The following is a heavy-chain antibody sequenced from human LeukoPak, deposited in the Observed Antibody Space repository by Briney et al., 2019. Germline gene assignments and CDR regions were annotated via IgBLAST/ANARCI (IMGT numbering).Heavy chain of an antibody. CDR2: IYSGGST. V-gene: IGHV3-53*01. CDR3: ARSCGGDCPYGY. Sequence: PGGSLRLSCAASGFTVSSNYMSWVRQTPGKGLEWVSVIYSGGSTYYADSVKGRFTISRDNSKNTLYLQMNSLRAEDTAVYYCARSCGGDCPYGYWGQGTLVTVSS. D-gene: IGHD2-21*02. CDR1: GFTVSSNY. J-gene: IGHJ4*02.